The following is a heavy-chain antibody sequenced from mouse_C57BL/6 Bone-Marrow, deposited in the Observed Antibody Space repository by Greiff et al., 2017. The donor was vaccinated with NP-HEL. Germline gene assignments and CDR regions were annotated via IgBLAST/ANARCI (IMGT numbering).Heavy chain of an antibody. V-gene: IGHV5-15*01. Sequence: DVMLVESGGGLVQPGGSLKLSCAASGFTFSDYGMAWVRPAPRKGPEWVAFISNLAYSIYYADTVTGRFTISRENAKNTLYLEMSSLRSEDTAMYYCARAGSIPFDYWGQGTTLTVSS. J-gene: IGHJ2*01. CDR2: ISNLAYSI. CDR3: ARAGSIPFDY. D-gene: IGHD1-1*01. CDR1: GFTFSDYG.